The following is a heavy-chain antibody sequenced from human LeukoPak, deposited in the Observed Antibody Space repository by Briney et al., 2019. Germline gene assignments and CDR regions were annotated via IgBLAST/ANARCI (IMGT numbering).Heavy chain of an antibody. CDR1: GFIFSSYP. CDR2: IWSDGSEK. Sequence: GGSLRLSCAASGFIFSSYPMHWVRPAPGKGLEWVAAIWSDGSEKWYGDSGKGRFTISRDNSKNTAYLQMNTLRAEDTALYYWAKDVGGGRGPDHWGQGTLVTVSS. V-gene: IGHV3-30*02. J-gene: IGHJ4*02. CDR3: AKDVGGGRGPDH. D-gene: IGHD2-15*01.